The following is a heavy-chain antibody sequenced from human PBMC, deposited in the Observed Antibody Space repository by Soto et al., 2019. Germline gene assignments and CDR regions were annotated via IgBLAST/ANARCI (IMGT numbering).Heavy chain of an antibody. CDR2: ISSDSRYI. V-gene: IGHV3-21*01. D-gene: IGHD2-2*01. CDR3: ARGHCSRTSCYTGGYYYYPMDV. J-gene: IGHJ6*02. Sequence: GGSLRLSCAASGFTLSAHTMNWVRQAPGKGLEWVSSISSDSRYIYYADSVKGRFTISRDNARNSLDLQMNNLRAEDTAVYHCARGHCSRTSCYTGGYYYYPMDVWGQGTAVTVSS. CDR1: GFTLSAHT.